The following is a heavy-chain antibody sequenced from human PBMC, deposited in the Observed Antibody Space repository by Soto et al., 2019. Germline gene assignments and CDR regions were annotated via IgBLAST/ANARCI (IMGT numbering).Heavy chain of an antibody. CDR1: GGTFNTYA. CDR3: AREVQVHTPAFVY. CDR2: ISPMFGAA. J-gene: IGHJ4*02. D-gene: IGHD3-10*01. Sequence: QVQLVQSGAEMKKPGSSVKVSCQSSGGTFNTYAMNWVRQAPGQGPEWMGDISPMFGAANYAPKFQGRVTITADESTGTSYMQLRSLTSEDTVLYFCAREVQVHTPAFVYWGQGTLVTVSS. V-gene: IGHV1-69*19.